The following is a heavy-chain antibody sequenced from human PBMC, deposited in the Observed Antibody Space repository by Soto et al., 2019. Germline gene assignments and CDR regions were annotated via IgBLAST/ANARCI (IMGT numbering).Heavy chain of an antibody. CDR2: IYYSGST. J-gene: IGHJ5*02. D-gene: IGHD4-17*01. CDR3: ARQVSVTIRLRWFDP. CDR1: GGSISSSSYY. V-gene: IGHV4-39*01. Sequence: QLQLQESGPGLVKPSETLSLTCTVSGGSISSSSYYWGWIRQPPGKGLEWIGSIYYSGSTYYNPSLKSRVTISVDTSKNQFSLKLSSVTAADTAVYYCARQVSVTIRLRWFDPWGQGTLVTVSS.